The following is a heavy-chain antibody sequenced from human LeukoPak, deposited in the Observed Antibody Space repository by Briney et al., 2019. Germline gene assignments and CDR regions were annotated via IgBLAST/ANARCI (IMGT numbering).Heavy chain of an antibody. CDR1: GFTFSDYW. Sequence: PGGSLRLSCVASGFTFSDYWMNWFRQAPGKGLEWVANIKPDGSEIYHVDSVKGRFTISRDNAQNSLYLQMNNLRAEDTAVYYCARDVYRLFDYWGQGTLVTVSS. CDR2: IKPDGSEI. J-gene: IGHJ4*02. CDR3: ARDVYRLFDY. D-gene: IGHD5/OR15-5a*01. V-gene: IGHV3-7*01.